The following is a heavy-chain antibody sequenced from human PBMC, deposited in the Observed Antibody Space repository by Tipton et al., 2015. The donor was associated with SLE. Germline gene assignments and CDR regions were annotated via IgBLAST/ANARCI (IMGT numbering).Heavy chain of an antibody. Sequence: TLSLTCTVSGGSISSYYWSWIRQPAGKGLEWIGRIYASGSTEYNPSLKSRVTISVDPSKNQFSLRLTSLTAADTAVYYCARRSSSLGVYFDYWGQGTLVTVSS. V-gene: IGHV4-4*07. CDR3: ARRSSSLGVYFDY. CDR1: GGSISSYY. CDR2: IYASGST. D-gene: IGHD6-6*01. J-gene: IGHJ4*02.